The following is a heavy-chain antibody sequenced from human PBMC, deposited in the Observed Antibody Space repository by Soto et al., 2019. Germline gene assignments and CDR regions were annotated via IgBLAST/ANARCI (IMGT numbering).Heavy chain of an antibody. J-gene: IGHJ4*02. Sequence: ASVKVSCKASGYTFTSDGISWVRQAPGQGLEWMGWISAYNGNTNYAQKLQGRVTMTTDTSTSTAYMELRSLRSDDTAVYYCARGWRDVVVVAATDCWGQGTLVTVSS. CDR2: ISAYNGNT. CDR1: GYTFTSDG. CDR3: ARGWRDVVVVAATDC. D-gene: IGHD2-15*01. V-gene: IGHV1-18*01.